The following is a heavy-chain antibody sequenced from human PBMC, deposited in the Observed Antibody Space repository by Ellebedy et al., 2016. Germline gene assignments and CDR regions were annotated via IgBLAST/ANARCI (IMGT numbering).Heavy chain of an antibody. J-gene: IGHJ4*02. CDR1: SYTFTGYG. CDR2: IATDSHNA. Sequence: ASVKVSXKTSSYTFTGYGISWVRQAPGQGLEWMGWIATDSHNAEYPQKFQGRVTLTTDTSTRTAYMELRRLRSDDTAIYYCARRGGTDYGDYWGQGTLVTVSS. D-gene: IGHD3-16*01. V-gene: IGHV1-18*04. CDR3: ARRGGTDYGDY.